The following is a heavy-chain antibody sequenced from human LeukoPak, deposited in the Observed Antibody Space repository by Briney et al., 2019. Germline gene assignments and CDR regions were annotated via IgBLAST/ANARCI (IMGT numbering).Heavy chain of an antibody. CDR1: GGTISTYY. CDR3: ASSGSYDSPIDY. D-gene: IGHD1-26*01. J-gene: IGHJ4*02. V-gene: IGHV4-59*01. CDR2: IYHSGST. Sequence: SETLSLTCTRSGGTISTYYLSWIRQPPGKGLEWIGYIYHSGSTNYNPSLKSRVTISVDTSKNKFSLKMSTVTAADTAVYYCASSGSYDSPIDYRGQGALVTVSS.